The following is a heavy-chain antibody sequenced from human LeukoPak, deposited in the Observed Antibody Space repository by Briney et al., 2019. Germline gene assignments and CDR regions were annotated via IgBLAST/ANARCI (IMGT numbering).Heavy chain of an antibody. V-gene: IGHV4-34*01. J-gene: IGHJ4*02. D-gene: IGHD4-11*01. CDR3: ARARLQGNYFDY. CDR2: INHSGST. Sequence: SETLSLTCAVYGGSFSGYYWSWIRQPPGKGLEWIREINHSGSTNYNPSLKSRVTISVDTSKNQFSLKLSSVTAADTAVYYCARARLQGNYFDYWGQGTLVTVSS. CDR1: GGSFSGYY.